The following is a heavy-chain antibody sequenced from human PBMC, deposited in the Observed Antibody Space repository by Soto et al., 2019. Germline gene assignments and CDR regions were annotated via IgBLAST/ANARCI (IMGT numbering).Heavy chain of an antibody. V-gene: IGHV2-5*02. CDR1: GFSLSTDDVG. CDR2: IYWDDDK. D-gene: IGHD6-6*01. CDR3: ARAKYSISSFDS. J-gene: IGHJ4*02. Sequence: GSGPTLVNPTQTLTLTFTFSGFSLSTDDVGVGWIRQPPGKALDWLAVIYWDDDKRYSPSLKSRLTITKDTSKNQVLLTMTNMDPVNTATYFCARAKYSISSFDSWGQGTRVTVSS.